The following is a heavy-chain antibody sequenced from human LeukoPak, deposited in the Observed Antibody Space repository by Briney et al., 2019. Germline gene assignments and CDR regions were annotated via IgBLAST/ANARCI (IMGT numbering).Heavy chain of an antibody. Sequence: PGGSLRLSCAASGFTFSSYSMNWVRQAPGKGLEWVSYISSSSSTIYYADSVKGRFTISRDNAKNSLYLQMNSLRAEDTAVYYCARDSYYDFWSGPPTPVNAFDIWGQGTMVTVSS. CDR2: ISSSSSTI. D-gene: IGHD3-3*01. V-gene: IGHV3-48*01. CDR1: GFTFSSYS. J-gene: IGHJ3*02. CDR3: ARDSYYDFWSGPPTPVNAFDI.